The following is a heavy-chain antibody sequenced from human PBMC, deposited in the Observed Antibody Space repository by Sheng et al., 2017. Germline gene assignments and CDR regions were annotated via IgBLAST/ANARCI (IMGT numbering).Heavy chain of an antibody. CDR3: ARARGYCSSTSCYGNWFDP. Sequence: QVQLQQWGAGLLKPSETLSLTCAVYGGSFSGYYWSWIRHAPTGRGVEWIGEINHSGSTNYNPSLKSRVTISVDTSKNQFSLKLSSVTAADTAVYYCARARGYCSSTSCYGNWFDPWGQGTLVTVSS. D-gene: IGHD2-2*01. CDR1: GGSFSGYY. V-gene: IGHV4-34*01. CDR2: INHSGST. J-gene: IGHJ5*02.